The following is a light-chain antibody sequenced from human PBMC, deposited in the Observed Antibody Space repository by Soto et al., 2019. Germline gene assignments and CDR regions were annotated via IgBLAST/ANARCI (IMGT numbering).Light chain of an antibody. V-gene: IGKV1-9*01. J-gene: IGKJ1*01. CDR1: QGISSY. Sequence: IPLTQSPSFLSASVGARATITCRASQGISSYLAWYQQKPGKAPKLLIYAASTLQSGVPSRFSGSGSGTEFTLTISSLQPDDFATYYCQQYNSYWTFGQGTKVDIK. CDR2: AAS. CDR3: QQYNSYWT.